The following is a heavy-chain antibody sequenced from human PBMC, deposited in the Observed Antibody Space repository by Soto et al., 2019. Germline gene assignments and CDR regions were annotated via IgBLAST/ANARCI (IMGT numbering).Heavy chain of an antibody. CDR3: AKESPHIKDRLYYMDV. CDR1: GFTFNVNA. J-gene: IGHJ6*03. V-gene: IGHV3-23*01. CDR2: VSANSART. Sequence: EVQLLESGGGLVQPGGSLRLSCAASGFTFNVNAMSWVRQAPGKGPEWVSAVSANSARTYYADSVQGRFPISSDNPRNTVYLQMDSLRAEDTAMYYCAKESPHIKDRLYYMDVWGKGTTVTVSS.